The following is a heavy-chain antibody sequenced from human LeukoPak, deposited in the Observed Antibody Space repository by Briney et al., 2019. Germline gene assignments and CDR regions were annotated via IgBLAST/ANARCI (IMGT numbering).Heavy chain of an antibody. CDR3: ARDRGPGWFDP. D-gene: IGHD3-10*01. V-gene: IGHV3-66*03. CDR1: GSAVSSNY. J-gene: IGHJ5*02. CDR2: IYSTGTT. Sequence: GGSLRLSCAVSGSAVSSNYVSWVRQAPGKGLEWVSVIYSTGTTFYADSVKGRFIISRDNSKNTVYLQMNGLRPEDTAVYYCARDRGPGWFDPWGQGTLVTVSS.